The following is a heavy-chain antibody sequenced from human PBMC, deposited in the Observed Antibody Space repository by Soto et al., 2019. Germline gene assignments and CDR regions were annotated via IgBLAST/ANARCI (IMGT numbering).Heavy chain of an antibody. CDR1: GGTFNTYT. CDR2: VIPMYDSV. D-gene: IGHD1-26*01. J-gene: IGHJ4*02. V-gene: IGHV1-69*06. CDR3: ASWRSYSGSYCFDY. Sequence: QVQLVQSGAEVKKPGSSVKVSCEASGGTFNTYTINWVRQAPGRGLEWMGQVIPMYDSVNYAESLQGRVTITADKSTNIAYMELSSLRSEDTALYFCASWRSYSGSYCFDYWGQGTLVIVSS.